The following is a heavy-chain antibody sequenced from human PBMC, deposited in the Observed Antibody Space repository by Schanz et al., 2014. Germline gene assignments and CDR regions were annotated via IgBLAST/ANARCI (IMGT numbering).Heavy chain of an antibody. V-gene: IGHV1-18*01. J-gene: IGHJ4*02. CDR1: GYTFSYYG. Sequence: QVQLVQSGDEVKKPGASVKVSCKTSGYTFSYYGITWVRQAPGQGLEWVGWISPYTGNTHYFDKMEGRVTMTTDTSTSTAYMELRSLRSDDTAVYYCARDFSAYVGNYFDYWGQGTLVTVSS. D-gene: IGHD5-12*01. CDR2: ISPYTGNT. CDR3: ARDFSAYVGNYFDY.